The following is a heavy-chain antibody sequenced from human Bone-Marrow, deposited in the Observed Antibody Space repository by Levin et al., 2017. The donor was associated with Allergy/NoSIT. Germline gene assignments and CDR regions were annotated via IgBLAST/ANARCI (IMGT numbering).Heavy chain of an antibody. Sequence: PGGSLRLSCVGSGFTFSDYYMTWIRQAPGKGLEWVSFISTSSSHISYADSVKGRFTISRDNDKNSVHLVMNSLRVEDTAVYYCARDLEQFVLGGMDVWGQGTTVTVSS. CDR1: GFTFSDYY. J-gene: IGHJ6*02. CDR3: ARDLEQFVLGGMDV. CDR2: ISTSSSHI. D-gene: IGHD6-6*01. V-gene: IGHV3-11*01.